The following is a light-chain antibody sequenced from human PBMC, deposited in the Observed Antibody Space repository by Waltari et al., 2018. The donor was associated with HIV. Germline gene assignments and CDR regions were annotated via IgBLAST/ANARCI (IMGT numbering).Light chain of an antibody. Sequence: QSVLTQPPSASGTPGQRVTIYCSGSNSNIGIHYLYWYQQLPGTAPKLLIYWDNQRPSGVPGRFSGSKSGTSASLAISGLRSEDEADYYCAAWDDSLSGRVFGGGTNLTVL. J-gene: IGLJ3*02. CDR1: NSNIGIHY. V-gene: IGLV1-47*01. CDR3: AAWDDSLSGRV. CDR2: WDN.